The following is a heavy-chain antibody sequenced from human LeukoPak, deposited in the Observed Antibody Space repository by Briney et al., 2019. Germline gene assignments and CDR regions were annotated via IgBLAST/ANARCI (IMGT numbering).Heavy chain of an antibody. J-gene: IGHJ4*02. Sequence: GGSLRLSCAASGFTFSSYSMNWVRQAPGKGLEWVANIKQDGSEKYYVDSVKGRFTISRDNAKNSLYLQMNSLRAEDTAVYYCARADIVTEDYWGQGTLVTVSS. CDR2: IKQDGSEK. V-gene: IGHV3-7*01. D-gene: IGHD5-12*01. CDR3: ARADIVTEDY. CDR1: GFTFSSYS.